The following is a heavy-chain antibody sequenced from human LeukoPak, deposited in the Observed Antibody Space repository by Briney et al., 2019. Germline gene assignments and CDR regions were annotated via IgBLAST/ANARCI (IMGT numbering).Heavy chain of an antibody. D-gene: IGHD3-3*01. CDR3: ARGDYDFWSGYLTPHYYYMDV. J-gene: IGHJ6*03. V-gene: IGHV4-34*01. CDR2: INHSGST. CDR1: GGSFSGYY. Sequence: PSETLSPTCAVYGGSFSGYYWSWIRQPPGKGLEWIGEINHSGSTNYNPSLKSRVTISVDTSKNQFSLKLSTVTAADTAVYYCARGDYDFWSGYLTPHYYYMDVWGKGTTVTVSS.